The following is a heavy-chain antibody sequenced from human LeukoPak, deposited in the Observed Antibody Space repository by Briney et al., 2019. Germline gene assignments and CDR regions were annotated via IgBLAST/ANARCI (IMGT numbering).Heavy chain of an antibody. V-gene: IGHV5-51*01. CDR2: IHTGNSDS. D-gene: IGHD3-10*01. J-gene: IGHJ4*02. CDR1: GYSFTSYW. Sequence: GESLKISCKGSGYSFTSYWIGWVRQMPGKGLEWMAIIHTGNSDSKYSPSFQGQVTMSVDKSISIAYLQWSSLKASDTAMYYCAYSGSYYNPPFQYWGQGTLVTVSS. CDR3: AYSGSYYNPPFQY.